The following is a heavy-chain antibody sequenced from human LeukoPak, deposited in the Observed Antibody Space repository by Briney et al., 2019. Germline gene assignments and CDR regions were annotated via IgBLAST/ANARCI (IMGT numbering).Heavy chain of an antibody. CDR3: ARESDRYCSSTSCPNWYDP. Sequence: SETLSLTCTVSGGSITSSYYYWGWIRQPPGTGLEWIGSIYYSGSTYYNPSLKSRVTISVDTSKNQFSLKLSSVTAADTAVYYCARESDRYCSSTSCPNWYDPWGQGTLVTVSS. D-gene: IGHD2-2*01. CDR1: GGSITSSYYY. V-gene: IGHV4-39*07. J-gene: IGHJ5*02. CDR2: IYYSGST.